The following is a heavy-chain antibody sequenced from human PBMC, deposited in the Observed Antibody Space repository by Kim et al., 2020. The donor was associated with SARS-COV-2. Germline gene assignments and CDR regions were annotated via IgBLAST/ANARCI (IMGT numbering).Heavy chain of an antibody. CDR1: GYTLTELS. Sequence: ASVKVSCKVSGYTLTELSMHWVRQAPGKGLEWMGGFDPEDGETIYAQKFQGRVTMTEDTSTDTAYMELSSLRSEDTAVYYCATGPPVSDYYGSGSYSNWFDPWGQGTLVTVSS. D-gene: IGHD3-10*01. CDR3: ATGPPVSDYYGSGSYSNWFDP. CDR2: FDPEDGET. J-gene: IGHJ5*02. V-gene: IGHV1-24*01.